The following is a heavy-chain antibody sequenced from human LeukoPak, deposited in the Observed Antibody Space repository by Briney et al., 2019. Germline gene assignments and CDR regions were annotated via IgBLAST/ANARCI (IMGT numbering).Heavy chain of an antibody. V-gene: IGHV4-31*03. Sequence: PSETLSLTCTVSGGSISSGGYYWSWIRQHPGKGLEWIGYIYYSGSTYYNPSLKSRVTILVDTSKNQFSLKLSSVTAADTAVYYCAREGGQNWGSLDYWGQGTLVTVSS. J-gene: IGHJ4*02. CDR3: AREGGQNWGSLDY. CDR2: IYYSGST. D-gene: IGHD7-27*01. CDR1: GGSISSGGYY.